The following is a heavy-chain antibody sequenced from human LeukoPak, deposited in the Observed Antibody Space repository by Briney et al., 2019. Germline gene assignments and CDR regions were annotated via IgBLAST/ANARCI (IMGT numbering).Heavy chain of an antibody. CDR2: IKQDGSEK. D-gene: IGHD1-26*01. Sequence: PGGSLRLSCAASGFTFSSYWMSWVRQAPGKGLEWVANIKQDGSEKYYVDSVKGRFTISRDNAKSSLYLQMNSLRAEDTAVYYCARERSPHNNWFDPWGQGTLVTVSS. V-gene: IGHV3-7*01. CDR3: ARERSPHNNWFDP. J-gene: IGHJ5*02. CDR1: GFTFSSYW.